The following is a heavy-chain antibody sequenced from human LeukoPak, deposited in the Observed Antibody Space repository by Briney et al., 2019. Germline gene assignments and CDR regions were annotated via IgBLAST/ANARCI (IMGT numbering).Heavy chain of an antibody. CDR3: AKLSLSGRSQSADY. Sequence: PGGSVRLSCAASGFTFSNAWMNWVRQAPGMGLEWVSVVSTNGDVTFYADSVKGRFTISRDNSKNTLFLQMNSLRAEDTAVYYCAKLSLSGRSQSADYWGQGTLVTVSS. J-gene: IGHJ4*02. CDR2: VSTNGDVT. V-gene: IGHV3-23*01. D-gene: IGHD3-10*01. CDR1: GFTFSNAW.